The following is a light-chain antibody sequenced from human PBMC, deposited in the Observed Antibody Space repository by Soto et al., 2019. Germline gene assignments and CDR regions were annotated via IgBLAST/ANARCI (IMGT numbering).Light chain of an antibody. CDR1: QSVSNNY. CDR2: GAS. J-gene: IGKJ1*01. V-gene: IGKV3-20*01. Sequence: EIVLTQSPGTLSLSPGERATLSCRASQSVSNNYLAWYQQKPGQAPMPLIYGASNSATGIPDRFSGSGSGTDFTLTISRLEPKDFAVYYCQQYGSSGTVGQGTKVDSK. CDR3: QQYGSSGT.